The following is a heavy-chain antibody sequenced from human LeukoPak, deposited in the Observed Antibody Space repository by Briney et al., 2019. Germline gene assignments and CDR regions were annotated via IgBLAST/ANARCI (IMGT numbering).Heavy chain of an antibody. D-gene: IGHD3-3*01. J-gene: IGHJ6*02. CDR2: INHSGST. CDR3: ARGHPTYYDFWSGYTPRGDYYYGMDV. Sequence: SETLSLTCAVYGGSFSGYYWSWIRQPPGKGLEWLGEINHSGSTNYNPSLKSRVTISVDTSKNQFSLKLSSVTAADMAVYYCARGHPTYYDFWSGYTPRGDYYYGMDVWGQGTTVTVSS. V-gene: IGHV4-34*01. CDR1: GGSFSGYY.